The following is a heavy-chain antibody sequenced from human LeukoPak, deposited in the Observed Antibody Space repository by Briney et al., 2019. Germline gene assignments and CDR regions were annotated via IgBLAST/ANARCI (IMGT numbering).Heavy chain of an antibody. J-gene: IGHJ5*02. Sequence: PSETLSLTCTVSGGSISSGGYYWSWIRQHPGKGLEWIGYIYYSGSTYYNPSLKSGVTISVDTFKNQFPLKLSSVTAADTAVYYCARLKRSLNWFDPWGQGTLVTVSS. V-gene: IGHV4-31*03. CDR3: ARLKRSLNWFDP. D-gene: IGHD2-15*01. CDR1: GGSISSGGYY. CDR2: IYYSGST.